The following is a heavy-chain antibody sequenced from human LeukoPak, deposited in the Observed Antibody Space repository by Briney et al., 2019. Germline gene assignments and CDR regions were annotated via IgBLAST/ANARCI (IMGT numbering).Heavy chain of an antibody. V-gene: IGHV3-30*04. Sequence: GGSLRLSCAASGFTFSSYAMHWVRQAPGKGLEWVAVISSDGSNKYYADSVKGRFTISRDNAKNSLYLQMNSLRAEDTAVYYCAELGVTMIGGVWGKGTTVTISS. CDR1: GFTFSSYA. D-gene: IGHD3-10*02. J-gene: IGHJ6*04. CDR2: ISSDGSNK. CDR3: AELGVTMIGGV.